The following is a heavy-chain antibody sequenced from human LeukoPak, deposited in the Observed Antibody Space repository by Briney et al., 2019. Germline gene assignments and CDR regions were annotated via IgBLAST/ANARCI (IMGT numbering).Heavy chain of an antibody. CDR1: GFTFSNHG. J-gene: IGHJ4*02. D-gene: IGHD1-26*01. Sequence: PGRFLRLSCAASGFTFSNHGMHWVRQAPGKGLEWVAVIWYDGSNIYYTDSVKGRFTISRDNSKNTLYLQMNSLRAEDTAVYYCAKDYSLYSGSYLDYWGQGTLVTVSS. V-gene: IGHV3-33*06. CDR3: AKDYSLYSGSYLDY. CDR2: IWYDGSNI.